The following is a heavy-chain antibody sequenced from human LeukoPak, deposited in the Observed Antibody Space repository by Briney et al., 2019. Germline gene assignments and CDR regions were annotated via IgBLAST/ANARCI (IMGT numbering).Heavy chain of an antibody. CDR3: ATSSSYD. CDR2: ISSSSTTI. CDR1: GFTFSSYS. V-gene: IGHV3-48*04. J-gene: IGHJ4*02. D-gene: IGHD6-13*01. Sequence: GSLRLSCAASGFTFSSYSMNWVRQAPGKGLEWVSYISSSSTTIYYADFVKGRFTISRDNAKNSLYLQMNSLRAEDTAVYYCATSSSYDWGQGTLVTASS.